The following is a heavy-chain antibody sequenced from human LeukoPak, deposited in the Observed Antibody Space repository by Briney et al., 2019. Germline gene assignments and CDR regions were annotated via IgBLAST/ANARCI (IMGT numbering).Heavy chain of an antibody. J-gene: IGHJ4*02. V-gene: IGHV4-59*08. D-gene: IGHD2-15*01. CDR3: ARHVAPDMDYFDY. CDR1: GGSISGYY. CDR2: IRYTGST. Sequence: SETLSLTCTVSGGSISGYYWTWIRQSPVKRPEWLAYIRYTGSTNYNPSLKSRLSLSVDTSKNQFSLTLTSVTAADTAVYYCARHVAPDMDYFDYWGPGTLVTVSP.